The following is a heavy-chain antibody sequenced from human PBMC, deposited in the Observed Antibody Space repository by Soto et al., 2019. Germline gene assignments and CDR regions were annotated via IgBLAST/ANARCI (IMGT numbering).Heavy chain of an antibody. V-gene: IGHV3-33*01. CDR2: IWHDGSNK. CDR3: ARDSENYYDSSRPPGY. J-gene: IGHJ4*02. D-gene: IGHD3-22*01. CDR1: GFTFSSYG. Sequence: GGSLRLSCAASGFTFSSYGMHWVRQAPGKGLEWVAVIWHDGSNKYYADSVKGRFTISRDNSKNTLYLQMNSLRAEDTAVYYCARDSENYYDSSRPPGYWGQGTLVTVFS.